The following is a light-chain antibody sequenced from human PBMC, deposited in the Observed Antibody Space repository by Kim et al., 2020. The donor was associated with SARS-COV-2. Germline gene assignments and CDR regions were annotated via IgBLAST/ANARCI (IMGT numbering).Light chain of an antibody. J-gene: IGLJ3*02. CDR3: SLFYSGSWV. V-gene: IGLV7-46*01. CDR1: TGTVTSGHF. CDR2: DTS. Sequence: PGGTVTLTCGLSTGTVTSGHFPYCFQQRPGQAPRTVIYDTSRKHSWTPARFSGSLLGGKAALTLSGAQPEDEAEYYCSLFYSGSWVFGGGTQLTVL.